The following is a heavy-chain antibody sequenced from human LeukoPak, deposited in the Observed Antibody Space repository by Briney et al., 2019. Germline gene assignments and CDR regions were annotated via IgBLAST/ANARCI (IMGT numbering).Heavy chain of an antibody. D-gene: IGHD3-10*01. CDR3: ARVNRGDIYGSGSYYRPIGYFQH. CDR2: ISYDGSNK. J-gene: IGHJ1*01. CDR1: GFSFSSYA. Sequence: GGSLRLSCAASGFSFSSYAMHWVRQATGKGLEWVAVISYDGSNKYYADSVKGRFTISRDNSKNTLYLKMNSLRAEDTAVYYCARVNRGDIYGSGSYYRPIGYFQHWGQGTLVTVSS. V-gene: IGHV3-30*04.